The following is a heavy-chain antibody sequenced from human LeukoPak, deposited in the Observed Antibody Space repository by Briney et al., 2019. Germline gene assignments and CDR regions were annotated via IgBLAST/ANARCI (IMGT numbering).Heavy chain of an antibody. D-gene: IGHD1-1*01. Sequence: ASVKVSCKTSGYTFTSYAMNWVRQAPGQELEWMGWINTNTGNPTYAQGFTGRFVFSLDTSVSTAYLQISSLKAEDTAVYYCARVKLESYYSYGLDVWGQGTTVTVSS. V-gene: IGHV7-4-1*02. CDR3: ARVKLESYYSYGLDV. CDR2: INTNTGNP. J-gene: IGHJ6*02. CDR1: GYTFTSYA.